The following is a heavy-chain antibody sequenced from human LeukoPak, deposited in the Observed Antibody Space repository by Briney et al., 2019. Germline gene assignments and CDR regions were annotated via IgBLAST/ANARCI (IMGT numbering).Heavy chain of an antibody. J-gene: IGHJ4*02. CDR2: IKSKTDGGTT. CDR1: GFTFSSYS. Sequence: GGSLRLSCAASGFTFSSYSMNWVRQAPGKGLEWVGRIKSKTDGGTTDYAAPVKGRFTISRDDSKNTLYPQMNSLKTEDTAVYYCTTDLFALGVLWFGELFGYWGQGTLVTVSS. D-gene: IGHD3-10*01. V-gene: IGHV3-15*01. CDR3: TTDLFALGVLWFGELFGY.